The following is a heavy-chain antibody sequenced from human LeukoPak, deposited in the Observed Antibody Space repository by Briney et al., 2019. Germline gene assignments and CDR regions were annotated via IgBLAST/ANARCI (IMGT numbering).Heavy chain of an antibody. D-gene: IGHD6-13*01. CDR2: IYYSGST. CDR1: GGSISSYY. Sequence: PSETLSLTCTVSGGSISSYYWSWIRQPPGKGLEWIGYIYYSGSTNYNPSLKSRVTISVDTSKNQFSLKLSSVTAADTAVYYCAGIPDDSSSWSWGQGTLVTVSS. CDR3: AGIPDDSSSWS. V-gene: IGHV4-59*01. J-gene: IGHJ4*02.